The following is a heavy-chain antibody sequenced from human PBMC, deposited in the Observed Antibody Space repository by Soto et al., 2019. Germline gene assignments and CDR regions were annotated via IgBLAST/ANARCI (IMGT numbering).Heavy chain of an antibody. J-gene: IGHJ5*02. CDR3: AKAPRKVWFGTENWFDP. CDR2: ISGSGGST. Sequence: GSLRLSCAASGFTFSSYAMSWVRQAPGKGLEWVSAISGSGGSTYYADSVKGRFTISRDNSKNTLYLQMNSLRAEDTAVYYCAKAPRKVWFGTENWFDPWGQGTLVTVSS. D-gene: IGHD3-10*01. CDR1: GFTFSSYA. V-gene: IGHV3-23*01.